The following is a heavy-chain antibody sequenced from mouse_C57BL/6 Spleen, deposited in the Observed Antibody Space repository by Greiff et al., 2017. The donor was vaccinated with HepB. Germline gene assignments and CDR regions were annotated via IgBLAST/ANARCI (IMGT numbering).Heavy chain of an antibody. Sequence: DVQLVESGGGLVKPGGSLKLSCAASGFTFSDYGMHWVRQAPEKGLEWVAYISSGSSTIYYADTVKGRFTISRDNAKNTLFLQMTSLRSEDTAMYYCATYSNFYYFDYWGQGTTLTVSS. CDR2: ISSGSSTI. D-gene: IGHD2-5*01. J-gene: IGHJ2*01. V-gene: IGHV5-17*01. CDR1: GFTFSDYG. CDR3: ATYSNFYYFDY.